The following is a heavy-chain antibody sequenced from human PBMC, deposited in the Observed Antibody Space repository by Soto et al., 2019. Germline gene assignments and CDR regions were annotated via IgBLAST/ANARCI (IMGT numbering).Heavy chain of an antibody. CDR2: ISAYNGNT. Sequence: GASVKVSCKASGYTFTSYGISWVRQAPGQGLEWMGWISAYNGNTNYAQKLQGRVTMTTDTSTSTAYMELRSLRSDDTAVYYCARDPSIAVAGRNWFDPWGQGTLVTVSS. CDR1: GYTFTSYG. J-gene: IGHJ5*02. CDR3: ARDPSIAVAGRNWFDP. D-gene: IGHD6-19*01. V-gene: IGHV1-18*01.